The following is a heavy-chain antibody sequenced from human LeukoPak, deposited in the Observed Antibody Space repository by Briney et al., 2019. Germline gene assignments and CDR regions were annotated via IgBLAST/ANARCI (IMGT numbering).Heavy chain of an antibody. D-gene: IGHD4-17*01. Sequence: GGSLRLSCAASGFTFSSYGMSWVRQAPGKGLEWVSFISGNGGRTDYAESVKGCFTISRDNSKNTVYLQMNSLRDEDTATYYCAKDPNGDYVGTFDMWGQGTMVTVSA. CDR3: AKDPNGDYVGTFDM. V-gene: IGHV3-23*01. CDR2: ISGNGGRT. CDR1: GFTFSSYG. J-gene: IGHJ3*02.